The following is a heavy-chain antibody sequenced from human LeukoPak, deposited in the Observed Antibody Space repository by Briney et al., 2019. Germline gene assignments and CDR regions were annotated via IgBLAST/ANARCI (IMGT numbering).Heavy chain of an antibody. D-gene: IGHD1-1*01. V-gene: IGHV4-59*08. CDR3: ARQGGANSFDY. CDR2: IYYSGST. CDR1: GGSISTYF. Sequence: SETLSLTCAVSGGSISTYFWSWIRQPPGKGLEWIGYIYYSGSTNYNPSLKSRVTISVDTSKNQFSLKLSSVTAADTAMYYCARQGGANSFDYWARESWSPSPQ. J-gene: IGHJ4*02.